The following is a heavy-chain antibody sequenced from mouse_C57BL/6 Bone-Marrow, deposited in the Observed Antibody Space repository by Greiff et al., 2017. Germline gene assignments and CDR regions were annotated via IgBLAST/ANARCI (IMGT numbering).Heavy chain of an antibody. CDR3: ARQTVVHYYARDY. D-gene: IGHD1-1*01. CDR2: ISSGGSYT. CDR1: GFTFSSYG. Sequence: EVQLVESGGDLVKPGGSLKLSCAASGFTFSSYGMSWVRQTPDKRLEWVATISSGGSYTYYPDSVKGRFTISRDNAKNTLYLQMSSLKSEDTAMYYSARQTVVHYYARDYWGQGTSVTVSS. J-gene: IGHJ4*01. V-gene: IGHV5-6*01.